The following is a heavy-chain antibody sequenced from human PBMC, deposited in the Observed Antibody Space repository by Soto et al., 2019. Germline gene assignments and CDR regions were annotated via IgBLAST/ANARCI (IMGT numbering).Heavy chain of an antibody. V-gene: IGHV3-9*01. CDR2: ISWNSGSI. J-gene: IGHJ4*02. CDR3: AKHPVDTAMGLDY. Sequence: PGGSLRLSCAACGFTFEDYAMHGVRQAPGKGLEWVSSISWNSGSIGYAGSVNGRFTISRDNANNSLYLQMSNLRGEDKALYYCAKHPVDTAMGLDYWGQGTLVTVSS. CDR1: GFTFEDYA. D-gene: IGHD5-18*01.